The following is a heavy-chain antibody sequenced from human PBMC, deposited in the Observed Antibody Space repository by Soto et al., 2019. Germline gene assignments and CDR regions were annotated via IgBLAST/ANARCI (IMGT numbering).Heavy chain of an antibody. Sequence: ASVKVSCKASGGTFSSYAISWVRQAPGQGLEWMGGIIPIFGTANYTQNFQGWVTMTRDTSISTAYMELSRLRSDDTAVYYCATSRASIAVAGETEYYFDYWGQGTLVTVSS. CDR2: IIPIFGTA. D-gene: IGHD6-19*01. V-gene: IGHV1-69*05. J-gene: IGHJ4*02. CDR3: ATSRASIAVAGETEYYFDY. CDR1: GGTFSSYA.